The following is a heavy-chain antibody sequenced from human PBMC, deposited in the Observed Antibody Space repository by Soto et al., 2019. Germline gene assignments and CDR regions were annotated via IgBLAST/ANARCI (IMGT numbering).Heavy chain of an antibody. Sequence: GGSLRLSCAASGFTVSSNYMSWVRQAPGKGLEWVSVIYSGGSTYYADSVKGRFTISGDNSKNTLYLQMNSLRAEDTAVYYCARDRWELRAFDIWGQGTMVTVSS. V-gene: IGHV3-53*01. D-gene: IGHD1-26*01. CDR2: IYSGGST. CDR3: ARDRWELRAFDI. J-gene: IGHJ3*02. CDR1: GFTVSSNY.